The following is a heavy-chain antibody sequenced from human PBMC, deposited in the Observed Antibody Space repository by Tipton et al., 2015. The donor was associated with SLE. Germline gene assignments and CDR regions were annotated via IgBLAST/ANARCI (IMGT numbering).Heavy chain of an antibody. V-gene: IGHV4-39*07. D-gene: IGHD3-16*01. Sequence: TLSLPCTVSGGSISTNTYFWGWIRQPPGKGLEWIGNIHYSGDTYYNPSLRSRVTMSVDTSKNQFSLKLSSVTAADTAVYYCARGLGDWGQGTLVTVSS. CDR1: GGSISTNTYF. J-gene: IGHJ4*02. CDR2: IHYSGDT. CDR3: ARGLGD.